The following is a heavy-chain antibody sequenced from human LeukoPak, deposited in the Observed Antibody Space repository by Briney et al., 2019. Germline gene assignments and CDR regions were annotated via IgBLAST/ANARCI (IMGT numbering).Heavy chain of an antibody. CDR1: GFTFSSYA. D-gene: IGHD4-23*01. V-gene: IGHV3-23*01. CDR3: AKNSGYYYYPMDV. Sequence: PGGSLRLSCAASGFTFSSYAMSWVRQAPGKGLEWVSSISGSGGSTYYADSVKGRFTISRDNSKNTLYLQMNSLRAEDTAVYYCAKNSGYYYYPMDVWGQGTTVTVSS. CDR2: ISGSGGST. J-gene: IGHJ6*02.